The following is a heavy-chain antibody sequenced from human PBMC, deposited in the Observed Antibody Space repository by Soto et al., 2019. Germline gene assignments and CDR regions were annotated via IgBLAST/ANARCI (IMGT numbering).Heavy chain of an antibody. CDR2: INHRGST. CDR1: GGSFSVYY. CDR3: ATTNWNHNWFDP. Sequence: QVQLQQWGAGLLKSSETLSLTCAVFGGSFSVYYWSWIRQPPGKGLEWIGEINHRGSTNYNPSLKSRVTISVDTSKNQFSLKLSSVTAADTAVYYCATTNWNHNWFDPWGQGTLVTVSS. J-gene: IGHJ5*02. V-gene: IGHV4-34*01. D-gene: IGHD1-1*01.